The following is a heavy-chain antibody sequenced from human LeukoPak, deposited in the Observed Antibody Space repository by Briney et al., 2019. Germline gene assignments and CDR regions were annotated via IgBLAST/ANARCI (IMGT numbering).Heavy chain of an antibody. Sequence: PGGSLRLSCAAYGFTFSSYGMHWVRQAPGKGLEWVAVISYDGSNKYYADSVKGRFTISRDNSKNTLYLQMNSLRAEDTAVYYCAKDLYYYDSSGYSAWGQGTLVTVSS. CDR1: GFTFSSYG. V-gene: IGHV3-30*18. D-gene: IGHD3-22*01. J-gene: IGHJ5*02. CDR3: AKDLYYYDSSGYSA. CDR2: ISYDGSNK.